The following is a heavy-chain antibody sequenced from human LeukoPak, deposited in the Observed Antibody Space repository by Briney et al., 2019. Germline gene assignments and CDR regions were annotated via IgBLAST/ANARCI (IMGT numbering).Heavy chain of an antibody. Sequence: APVKVSCKASGGTFSSYAISWVRQTPGQRLEWMGGIIPIIGTANYAQKFQGRVTITADKSTSTAYMELSSLRSEDTAVYYCARGRYYYDSSGYYIAYFDYWGQGTLVTVFS. D-gene: IGHD3-22*01. V-gene: IGHV1-69*06. CDR3: ARGRYYYDSSGYYIAYFDY. CDR1: GGTFSSYA. CDR2: IIPIIGTA. J-gene: IGHJ4*02.